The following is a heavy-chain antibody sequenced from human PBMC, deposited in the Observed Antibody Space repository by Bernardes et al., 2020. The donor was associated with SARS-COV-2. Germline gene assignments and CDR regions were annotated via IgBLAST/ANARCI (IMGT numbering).Heavy chain of an antibody. CDR2: ISSSSSYI. CDR3: ARDSNYYDSSGYYYSGDY. D-gene: IGHD3-22*01. Sequence: GGSLRLSCAASGFTFSSYSMNWVRQAPGKGLEWVSSISSSSSYIYYADSVKGRFTISRDNAKNSLYLQMNSLRAEDTAVYYCARDSNYYDSSGYYYSGDYWGQGTLVTVSS. V-gene: IGHV3-21*01. CDR1: GFTFSSYS. J-gene: IGHJ4*02.